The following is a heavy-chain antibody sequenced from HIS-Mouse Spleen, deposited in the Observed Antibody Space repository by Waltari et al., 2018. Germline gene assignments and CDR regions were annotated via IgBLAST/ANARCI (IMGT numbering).Heavy chain of an antibody. CDR2: IYHRGST. CDR3: ARDSLGYDFWRKGWFDP. D-gene: IGHD3-3*01. V-gene: IGHV4-38-2*02. CDR1: GYSISSGYY. Sequence: QVQLQESGPGLVKPSETLSLTCTVPGYSISSGYYWGWLRQPPGKGLEWIGSIYHRGSTYYNPSLKSRVTISVDTSKNQFSLKLSSVTAADTAVYYCARDSLGYDFWRKGWFDPWGQGTLVTVSS. J-gene: IGHJ5*02.